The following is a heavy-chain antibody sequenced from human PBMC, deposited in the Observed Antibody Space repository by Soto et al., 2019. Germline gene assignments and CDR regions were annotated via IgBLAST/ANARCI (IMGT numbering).Heavy chain of an antibody. CDR2: INPNSGGT. J-gene: IGHJ6*02. CDR1: GYTFTGYY. CDR3: ARVATVTTHSDRYGMDV. V-gene: IGHV1-2*04. D-gene: IGHD4-4*01. Sequence: ASVKVSCKASGYTFTGYYMHWVRQAPGQGLEWMGWINPNSGGTNYAQKFQGWVTMTRDTSISTAYMELSRLRSDDTAVYYCARVATVTTHSDRYGMDVWGQGTTVTV.